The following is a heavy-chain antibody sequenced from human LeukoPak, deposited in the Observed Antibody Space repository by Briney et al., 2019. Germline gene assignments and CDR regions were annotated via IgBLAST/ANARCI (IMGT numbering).Heavy chain of an antibody. CDR3: ARHEVGGDSSSGYEYYYYMDV. CDR1: GYTFTNYW. V-gene: IGHV5-51*01. Sequence: GESLKISCKASGYTFTNYWIGWVRQMPGKGLEWMGIIYPEDSDTKYSPSFQGQVTISVDESTSTAYLQWSSLKASDTAIYYCARHEVGGDSSSGYEYYYYMDVWGKGTAVTVSS. CDR2: IYPEDSDT. J-gene: IGHJ6*03. D-gene: IGHD3-3*01.